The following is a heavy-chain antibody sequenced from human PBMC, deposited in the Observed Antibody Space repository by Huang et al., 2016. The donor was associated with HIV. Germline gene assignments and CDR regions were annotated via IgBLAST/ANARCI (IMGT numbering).Heavy chain of an antibody. V-gene: IGHV2-5*02. Sequence: QITLKESGPTVIKPTQTLTLTRSFSGFSLNHKGVGVGWIRQPPGKALEWLVLIYWDDDKRFTPSLKNRITITKDTSKNQVGFTMTNLDPMDTGTYYCAHIGRLGNYYMDVWGNGTTVTVSS. CDR2: IYWDDDK. J-gene: IGHJ6*03. CDR1: GFSLNHKGVG. CDR3: AHIGRLGNYYMDV. D-gene: IGHD7-27*01.